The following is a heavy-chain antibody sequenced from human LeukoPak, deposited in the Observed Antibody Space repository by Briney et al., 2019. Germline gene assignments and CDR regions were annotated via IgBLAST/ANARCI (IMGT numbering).Heavy chain of an antibody. CDR2: INTNGANT. CDR1: GFTFKSYA. D-gene: IGHD1-7*01. V-gene: IGHV3-64*05. Sequence: GGSLRLSCSASGFTFKSYAMHWVRQAPGKGLEYVSSINTNGANTYYADSVKGRFTISRDNSRNTVYVQMNSLTPEDTAVYYCAKDRKKGTTPFDYWGQGTLVTVSS. CDR3: AKDRKKGTTPFDY. J-gene: IGHJ4*02.